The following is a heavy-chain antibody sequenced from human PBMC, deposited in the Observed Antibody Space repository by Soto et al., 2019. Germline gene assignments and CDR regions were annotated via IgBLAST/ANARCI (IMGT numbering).Heavy chain of an antibody. V-gene: IGHV4-34*01. CDR3: ARGRRGVYCSGGSCSRFDY. CDR1: GGSFSGYY. D-gene: IGHD2-15*01. CDR2: INHSGST. Sequence: QVQLQQWGAGLLKPSETLSLTCAVYGGSFSGYYWSWIRQPPGKGLEWIGEINHSGSTNYNPSLKSRVTISVDTSKNQFSLKLSSVTVADTAVYYCARGRRGVYCSGGSCSRFDYWGQGTLVTVSS. J-gene: IGHJ4*02.